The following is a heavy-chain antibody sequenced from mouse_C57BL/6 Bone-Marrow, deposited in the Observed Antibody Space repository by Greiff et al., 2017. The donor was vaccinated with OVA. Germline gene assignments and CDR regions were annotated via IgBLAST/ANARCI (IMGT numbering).Heavy chain of an antibody. Sequence: LQQSGASVKLSCKATGYTFTGYWIEWVKQRPGHGLEWIGEILPGSGSTNYNEKFKGKATFTADTSSNTAYMQLSSLTTEDSAIYYCAREGIYYGNYVLYYYAMDYWGQGTSVTVSS. J-gene: IGHJ4*01. V-gene: IGHV1-9*01. D-gene: IGHD2-1*01. CDR3: AREGIYYGNYVLYYYAMDY. CDR2: ILPGSGST. CDR1: GYTFTGYW.